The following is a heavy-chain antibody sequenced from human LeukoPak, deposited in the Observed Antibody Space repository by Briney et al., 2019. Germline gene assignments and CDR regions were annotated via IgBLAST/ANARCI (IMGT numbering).Heavy chain of an antibody. V-gene: IGHV4-30-4*01. CDR3: ARDGEYSGSAFDI. CDR1: GGSISSGDYY. Sequence: SETLSLICTVSGGSISSGDYYWSWIRQPPGKGLEWIGYIYYSGSTYYNPSLKSRVTISVDTSKNQFSLKLSSVTAADTAVYYCARDGEYSGSAFDIWGQGTMVTVSS. J-gene: IGHJ3*02. CDR2: IYYSGST. D-gene: IGHD5-12*01.